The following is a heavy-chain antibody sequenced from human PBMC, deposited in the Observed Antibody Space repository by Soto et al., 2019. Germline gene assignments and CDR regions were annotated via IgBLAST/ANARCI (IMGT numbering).Heavy chain of an antibody. CDR3: ARRGRLRERYFDP. D-gene: IGHD2-15*01. V-gene: IGHV4-34*01. J-gene: IGHJ5*02. CDR1: GGSFSGYY. Sequence: SETLSLTCAVYGGSFSGYYWSWIRQPPGKGLEWIGEINHSGSTNYNPSLKSRVTISVDTSKNQFSLNLTSVTAADTAVYYCARRGRLRERYFDPWGQGTRVTVSS. CDR2: INHSGST.